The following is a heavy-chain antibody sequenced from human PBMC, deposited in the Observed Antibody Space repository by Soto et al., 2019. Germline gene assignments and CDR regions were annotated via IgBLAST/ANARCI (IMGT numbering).Heavy chain of an antibody. CDR3: EREACGRTSWCVDFDY. CDR2: INAGNGNT. Sequence: QVQLVQSGAEVKKPGASVKVSCKASGYTFTSYAMHWVRQAPGQRLEWMGWINAGNGNTKYSQKFQGRVTITSDTDESTAYVDLSILREEAKAMYYCEREACGRTSWCVDFDYWGQGTLVTVSS. D-gene: IGHD2-2*01. CDR1: GYTFTSYA. V-gene: IGHV1-3*01. J-gene: IGHJ4*02.